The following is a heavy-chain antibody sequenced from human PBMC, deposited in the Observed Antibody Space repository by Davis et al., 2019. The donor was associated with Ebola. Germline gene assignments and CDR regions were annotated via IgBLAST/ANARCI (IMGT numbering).Heavy chain of an antibody. CDR1: GYTSSNYG. J-gene: IGHJ4*02. Sequence: AASVKVSCKASGYTSSNYGISWVRQAPGLGLEWMGRISAYDGSTNYAQKLQGRVTVTTDTSATTAYMEVRGLTSDDTAVYFCARSQSTSWYGLFDYWGQGTLVTVSS. V-gene: IGHV1-18*01. CDR3: ARSQSTSWYGLFDY. CDR2: ISAYDGST. D-gene: IGHD6-13*01.